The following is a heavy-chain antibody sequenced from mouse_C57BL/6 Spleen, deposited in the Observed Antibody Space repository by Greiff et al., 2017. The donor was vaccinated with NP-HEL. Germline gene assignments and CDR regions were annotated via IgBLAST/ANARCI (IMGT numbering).Heavy chain of an antibody. Sequence: EVKLVESGGGLVKPGGSLKLSCAASGFTFSSYTMSWVRQTPEKRLEWVATISGGGGNTYYPDSVKGRFTISRDTAKNTLYLQLSSLGSEDTALYYCARREGYDCDGEGYYFDYWGQGTTLTVSS. CDR1: GFTFSSYT. CDR3: ARREGYDCDGEGYYFDY. CDR2: ISGGGGNT. V-gene: IGHV5-9*01. J-gene: IGHJ2*01. D-gene: IGHD2-4*01.